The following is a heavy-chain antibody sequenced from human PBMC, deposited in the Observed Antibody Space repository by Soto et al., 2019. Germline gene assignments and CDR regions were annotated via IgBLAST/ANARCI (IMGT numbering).Heavy chain of an antibody. D-gene: IGHD5-12*01. J-gene: IGHJ6*02. CDR1: GFTFSSYA. CDR2: ISGSGGST. CDR3: AKLGDIVATSYYGMDV. V-gene: IGHV3-23*01. Sequence: PGGSLRLSCAASGFTFSSYAMSWVRQAPGKGLEWVSAISGSGGSTYYADSVKGRFTISRDNSKNTLYLQMNSLRAEDTAVYYCAKLGDIVATSYYGMDVWGQGTTVTVSS.